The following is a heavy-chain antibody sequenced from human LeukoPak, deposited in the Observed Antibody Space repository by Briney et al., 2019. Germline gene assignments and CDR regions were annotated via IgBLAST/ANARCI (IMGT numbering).Heavy chain of an antibody. CDR1: GGSFSGYY. Sequence: KASETLSLTCAVYGGSFSGYYWSWIRQPPGKGLEWIGEINHSGSTNYNPSLKSRVTISVDTSKNQFSLKLSSVTAADTAVYYCARHYGPWGRGTLVTVSS. J-gene: IGHJ5*02. CDR2: INHSGST. D-gene: IGHD3-16*01. CDR3: ARHYGP. V-gene: IGHV4-34*01.